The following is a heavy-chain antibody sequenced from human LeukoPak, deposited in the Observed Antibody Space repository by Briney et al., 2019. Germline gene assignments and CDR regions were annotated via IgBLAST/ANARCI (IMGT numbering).Heavy chain of an antibody. CDR2: IYPGDSDT. D-gene: IGHD6-6*01. J-gene: IGHJ4*02. CDR1: GYSCTSYW. V-gene: IGHV5-51*01. CDR3: ARPMYCSSSGLRGGVDY. Sequence: KPGEFLKSSCKGSGYSCTSYWIGWVRHLPGKGLEWMGTIYPGDSDTRYSPSFQGQVTISADKSISTAYLQWSSLKASETAMYYCARPMYCSSSGLRGGVDYWGQGTLVTVSS.